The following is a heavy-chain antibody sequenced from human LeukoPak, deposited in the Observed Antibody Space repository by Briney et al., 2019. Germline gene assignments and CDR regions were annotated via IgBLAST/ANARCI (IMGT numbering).Heavy chain of an antibody. V-gene: IGHV4-59*01. CDR3: ARGPAIHQRVVSVFDY. CDR2: IYYSGNI. CDR1: GGSISNYY. J-gene: IGHJ4*01. Sequence: LETLSLTCGVSGGSISNYYWSWIRQPPGKGLEYIGYIYYSGNINYNPSLKSRVTMSVDTSTNQFSLTLTSVTAADTAVYYCARGPAIHQRVVSVFDYWGDGTLVT. D-gene: IGHD6-25*01.